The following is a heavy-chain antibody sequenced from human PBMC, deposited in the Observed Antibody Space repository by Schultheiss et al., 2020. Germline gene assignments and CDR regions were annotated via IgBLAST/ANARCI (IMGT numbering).Heavy chain of an antibody. D-gene: IGHD6-13*01. Sequence: ASVKVSCKASGYTFTSYAMHWVRQAPGQRLEWMGWINAGNGNTGYAQKFQGRVTMTRNTSISTAYMELSSLRSEDTAVYYCARSSSSWYPGAFDIWGQGTMVNVSS. CDR1: GYTFTSYA. V-gene: IGHV1-3*01. CDR2: INAGNGNT. CDR3: ARSSSSWYPGAFDI. J-gene: IGHJ3*02.